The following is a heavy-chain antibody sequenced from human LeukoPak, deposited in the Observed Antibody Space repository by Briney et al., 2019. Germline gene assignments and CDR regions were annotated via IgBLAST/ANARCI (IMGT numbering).Heavy chain of an antibody. CDR3: ARLKGQWFGELHYYFDY. D-gene: IGHD3-10*01. V-gene: IGHV4-39*01. J-gene: IGHJ4*02. Sequence: SETLSLTCTVSGGSTSSSSYYWGWIRQPPGTGLEWIGSIYYSGSTYYNPSLKSRVTISVDTSKNQFSLKLSSVTAADTAVYYCARLKGQWFGELHYYFDYWGQGTLVTVSS. CDR2: IYYSGST. CDR1: GGSTSSSSYY.